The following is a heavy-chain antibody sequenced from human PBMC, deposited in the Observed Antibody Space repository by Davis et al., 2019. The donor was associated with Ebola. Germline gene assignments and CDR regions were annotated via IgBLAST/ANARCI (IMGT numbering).Heavy chain of an antibody. CDR1: GYTLTELS. CDR2: FDPEDGET. D-gene: IGHD6-19*01. J-gene: IGHJ6*02. CDR3: ARAAPHRGGWYADGMDV. Sequence: ASVKVSCKVSGYTLTELSMHWVRQAPGKGLEWMGGFDPEDGETIYAQKFQGRVTMTEDTSTDTAYMALSSLRSEDTAVYYWARAAPHRGGWYADGMDVWGQGTTVTVSS. V-gene: IGHV1-24*01.